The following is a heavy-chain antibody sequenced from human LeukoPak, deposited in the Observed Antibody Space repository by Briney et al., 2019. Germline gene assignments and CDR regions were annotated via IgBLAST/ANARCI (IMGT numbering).Heavy chain of an antibody. D-gene: IGHD6-19*01. CDR2: ISAYNSNT. CDR1: GYTLTSYG. V-gene: IGHV1-18*01. Sequence: ASVKVSCMASGYTLTSYGISSVRQAPGQGLEWMGWISAYNSNTNYAQKLQGRVTMTTDTSTSTAYMELRSLRSDDTAVYYCARSTAVAGTENWGQGTLVTVSS. CDR3: ARSTAVAGTEN. J-gene: IGHJ4*02.